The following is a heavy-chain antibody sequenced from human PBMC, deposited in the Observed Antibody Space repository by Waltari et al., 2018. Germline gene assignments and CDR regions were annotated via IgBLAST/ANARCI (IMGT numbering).Heavy chain of an antibody. CDR1: GYSFSDHH. CDR2: ISPNNGDT. V-gene: IGHV1-2*04. Sequence: QVQLVQSGAEVKNLGASVRVSCQASGYSFSDHHMHWVRQAPGQGLEWGGGISPNNGDTNYAQRFQGWVTMTSDSSISTAYMELNRLRSDDTAVYYCARGGYSYGYGMDVWGQGTTVIVSS. J-gene: IGHJ6*02. CDR3: ARGGYSYGYGMDV. D-gene: IGHD5-12*01.